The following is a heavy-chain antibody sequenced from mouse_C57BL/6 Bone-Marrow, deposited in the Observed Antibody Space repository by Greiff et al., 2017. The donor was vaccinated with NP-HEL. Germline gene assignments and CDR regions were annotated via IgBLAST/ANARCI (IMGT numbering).Heavy chain of an antibody. CDR1: GFNIKDDY. Sequence: EVQLQQSGAELVRPGASVKLSCTASGFNIKDDYMHWVKQRPEQGLEWIGWIDPENGDTEYASKFQGKATITADTSSNTAYLQLSSLKSEDTAVYYCTTPNDYGSSYSAMDYWGQGTSVTVSS. V-gene: IGHV14-4*01. CDR2: IDPENGDT. D-gene: IGHD1-1*01. CDR3: TTPNDYGSSYSAMDY. J-gene: IGHJ4*01.